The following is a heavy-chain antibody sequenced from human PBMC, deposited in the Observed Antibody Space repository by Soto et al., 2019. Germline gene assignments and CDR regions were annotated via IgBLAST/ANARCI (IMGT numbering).Heavy chain of an antibody. V-gene: IGHV3-30*18. Sequence: PGGSLRLSCAASGFTFSSYGMHWVRQAPGKGLEWVAVISYDGSNKYYADSVKGRFTISRDNSKNTLYLQMNSLRAEDTAVYYCAKEGVVTAISYYYYYGMDVWGQGTTVTVSS. CDR3: AKEGVVTAISYYYYYGMDV. CDR1: GFTFSSYG. CDR2: ISYDGSNK. D-gene: IGHD2-21*02. J-gene: IGHJ6*02.